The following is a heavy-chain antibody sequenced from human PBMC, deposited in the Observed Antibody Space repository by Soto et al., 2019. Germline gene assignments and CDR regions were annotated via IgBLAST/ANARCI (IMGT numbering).Heavy chain of an antibody. Sequence: SETLSLTCSVSGGSFTGDYWSWIRQPAGKGLQWIGRVFGNGAGTPIYNSLLKSRARMSADPSKRQFSLTLTSVTAADTAVYYCARDLPPYGGRRSPPTGAFEDWGQGIMVTVS. D-gene: IGHD2-15*01. CDR2: VFGNGAGTP. J-gene: IGHJ4*02. V-gene: IGHV4-4*07. CDR3: ARDLPPYGGRRSPPTGAFED. CDR1: GGSFTGDY.